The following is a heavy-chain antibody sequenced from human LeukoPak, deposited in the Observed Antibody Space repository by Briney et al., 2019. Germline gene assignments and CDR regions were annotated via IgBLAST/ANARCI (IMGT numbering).Heavy chain of an antibody. CDR1: GFTFSNYG. D-gene: IGHD7-27*01. J-gene: IGHJ4*02. Sequence: GGSLRLSCAASGFTFSNYGMHWVRQAPGKGLDWVAFIHYDGSNKYYADSVKGRFTISRDNSKNTLYLQMNSLRAEDTAAYYCAKDGNWARFENWGQGTLVTVSS. V-gene: IGHV3-30*02. CDR3: AKDGNWARFEN. CDR2: IHYDGSNK.